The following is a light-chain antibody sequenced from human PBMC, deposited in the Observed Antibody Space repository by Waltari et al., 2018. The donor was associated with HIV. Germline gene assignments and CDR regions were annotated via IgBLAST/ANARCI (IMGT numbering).Light chain of an antibody. CDR1: ALPKQY. J-gene: IGLJ1*01. Sequence: SYELTQPPSVSVSPGQTARITCSGDALPKQYVYWYQQKPGQAPVLVIYKDTERPSGIPERFSGSSSGRTVTLTISGVQAEDEADYYGHSSDSSGTYVFGTGTKVSVL. CDR3: HSSDSSGTYV. CDR2: KDT. V-gene: IGLV3-25*03.